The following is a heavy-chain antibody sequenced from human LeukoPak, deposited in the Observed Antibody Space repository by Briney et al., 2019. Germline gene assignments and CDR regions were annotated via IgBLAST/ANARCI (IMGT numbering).Heavy chain of an antibody. CDR3: ARTPADRYCSSTSCYDRAGWFDP. J-gene: IGHJ5*02. Sequence: PSETLSLTCTVSGGSISNYYWSWIRQPPGMGLEWIGNIYYSGYTNYNPSLKSRVTISVETSKNQFSLKLSSVTAADTAVYYCARTPADRYCSSTSCYDRAGWFDPWGQGTLVTVSS. D-gene: IGHD2-2*01. CDR1: GGSISNYY. V-gene: IGHV4-59*12. CDR2: IYYSGYT.